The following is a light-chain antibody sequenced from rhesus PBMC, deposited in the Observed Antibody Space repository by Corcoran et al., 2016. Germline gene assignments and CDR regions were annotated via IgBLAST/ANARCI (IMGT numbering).Light chain of an antibody. CDR2: KAS. CDR3: RHCFGAPYS. J-gene: IGKJ2*01. V-gene: IGKV1-25*01. Sequence: DIQMTQSPSSLAASVGDRVTITCQASQGIRTHLAWYQQKPGKTPKLLVYKASPLLTGVPSRCTGRGSWTEFTLTIRGLQPADFATYYCRHCFGAPYSFGQGTKVEIK. CDR1: QGIRTH.